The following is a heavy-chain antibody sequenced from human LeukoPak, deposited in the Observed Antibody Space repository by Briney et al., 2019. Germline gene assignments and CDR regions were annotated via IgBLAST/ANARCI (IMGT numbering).Heavy chain of an antibody. D-gene: IGHD4-17*01. Sequence: GGSLRLSCAASGFTFSSYDMHWVRHATGKGLEWVSAIGTAGDTYYPGSVKGRFTISRENAKNSLYLQMNSLRAGDTAVYYCARSYGDHNWFDPWGQGTLVTVSS. CDR3: ARSYGDHNWFDP. J-gene: IGHJ5*02. CDR2: IGTAGDT. CDR1: GFTFSSYD. V-gene: IGHV3-13*01.